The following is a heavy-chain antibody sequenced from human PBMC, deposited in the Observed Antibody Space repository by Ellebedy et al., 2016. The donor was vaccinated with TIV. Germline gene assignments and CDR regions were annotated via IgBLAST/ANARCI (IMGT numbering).Heavy chain of an antibody. CDR1: GFTFNTYA. Sequence: GESLKISXVASGFTFNTYAMHWVRQAPGKGLEWLAVIWHNGDPTYYSDSVKGRSSISRDNSKNTLYLQMNSLTGDDTGIYYCAREGGGSYKIDYWGQGTLVTVSS. J-gene: IGHJ4*02. CDR3: AREGGGSYKIDY. V-gene: IGHV3-33*01. CDR2: IWHNGDPT. D-gene: IGHD1-1*01.